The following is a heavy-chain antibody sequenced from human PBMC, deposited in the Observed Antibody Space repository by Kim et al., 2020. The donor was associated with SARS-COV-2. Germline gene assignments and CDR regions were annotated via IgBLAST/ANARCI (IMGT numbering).Heavy chain of an antibody. CDR1: GFAFSGYG. CDR2: ISHDESEK. CDR3: AKGSTGSGYSSADH. V-gene: IGHV3-30*18. J-gene: IGHJ5*02. D-gene: IGHD5-12*01. Sequence: GGSLRLSCAASGFAFSGYGLHWVRQAPGKGLEWLAVISHDESEKFYGDSVKGRFTISRDTSTSMLYLEMNSLKTEDTAVYFCAKGSTGSGYSSADHWGQGTLVTVSS.